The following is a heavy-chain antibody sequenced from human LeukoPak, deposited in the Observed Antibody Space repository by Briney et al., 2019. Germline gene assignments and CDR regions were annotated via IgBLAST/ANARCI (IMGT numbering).Heavy chain of an antibody. CDR3: ARDKGTEWASSYYDSSVYRGIFDY. CDR1: GYTFTGYY. Sequence: ASVKVSCKASGYTFTGYYMHWVRQAPGQGLEWMGWINPNSGGTNYAQKFQGRVTMTRDTSISTAYMELSRLRSDDTAVYYCARDKGTEWASSYYDSSVYRGIFDYGGQETLVTVSS. D-gene: IGHD3-22*01. J-gene: IGHJ4*02. V-gene: IGHV1-2*02. CDR2: INPNSGGT.